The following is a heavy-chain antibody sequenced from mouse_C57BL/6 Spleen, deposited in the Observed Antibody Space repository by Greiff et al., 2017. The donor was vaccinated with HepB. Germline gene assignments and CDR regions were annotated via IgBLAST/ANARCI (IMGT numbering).Heavy chain of an antibody. Sequence: VQLQQSDAELVKPGASVKISCKVSGYTFTDHTIHWMKQRPEQGLEWIGYIYPRDGSTKYNEKFKGKATLTADKSSSTAYMQLNSLTSEDSAVFFCARSLIYDGYYEVGMDYWGQGTSVTVSS. V-gene: IGHV1-78*01. CDR3: ARSLIYDGYYEVGMDY. J-gene: IGHJ4*01. CDR1: GYTFTDHT. CDR2: IYPRDGST. D-gene: IGHD2-3*01.